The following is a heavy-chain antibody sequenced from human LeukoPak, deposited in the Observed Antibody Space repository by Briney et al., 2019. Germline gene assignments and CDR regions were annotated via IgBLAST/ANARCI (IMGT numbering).Heavy chain of an antibody. V-gene: IGHV3-74*01. D-gene: IGHD2-8*01. CDR3: STDPRLLIY. CDR2: INSDGSST. Sequence: GGSLRLSCAASGFTFSSYWMHWVRQAPGKGLVWVSRINSDGSSTSYADSVKGRFTISRDNAKDSLYLQMNGLRPEDTALYYCSTDPRLLIYWGHGTLVTVSS. CDR1: GFTFSSYW. J-gene: IGHJ4*01.